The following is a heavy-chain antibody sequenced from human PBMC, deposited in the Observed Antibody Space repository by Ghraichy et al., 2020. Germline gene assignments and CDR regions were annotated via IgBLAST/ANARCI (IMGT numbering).Heavy chain of an antibody. CDR1: GFRFSSYP. D-gene: IGHD6-13*01. CDR3: TRGELGSRWYGDYFDY. J-gene: IGHJ4*02. V-gene: IGHV3-64*02. Sequence: GSLRLSCAASGFRFSSYPMHWVRQAPGKGLEYISTISSDGGNTYYADSVKGRFIISRDNSKNTLYLQMGSLRAEDMAVYYCTRGELGSRWYGDYFDYWGQGTLVTVFS. CDR2: ISSDGGNT.